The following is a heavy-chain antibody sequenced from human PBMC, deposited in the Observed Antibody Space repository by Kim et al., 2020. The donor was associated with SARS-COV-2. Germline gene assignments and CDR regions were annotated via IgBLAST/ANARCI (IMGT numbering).Heavy chain of an antibody. J-gene: IGHJ4*02. Sequence: GGSLRLSCAASGFTFSGYAMSWVRQAPGKGLEWVSAVSDFGGRTFYADSVKGRFTISRDSSKTTLYLQMNSLRVEDTAFYYCATVDWATGNRRLWGQGTLVTVSS. D-gene: IGHD2-21*01. V-gene: IGHV3-23*01. CDR2: VSDFGGRT. CDR1: GFTFSGYA. CDR3: ATVDWATGNRRL.